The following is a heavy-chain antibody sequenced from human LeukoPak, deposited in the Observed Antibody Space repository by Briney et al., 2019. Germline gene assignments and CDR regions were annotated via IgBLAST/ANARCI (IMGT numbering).Heavy chain of an antibody. Sequence: PGGSLRLSCAASGFTFSSYGMHWVRQAPGKGLEWVAFIRYDGSNKYYADSVKGRFTISRDNSKNTLYLQMNSLRAEDTAVYYCAKDLHFDWATRSTLDYWGQGTLVTVSS. CDR3: AKDLHFDWATRSTLDY. J-gene: IGHJ4*02. CDR1: GFTFSSYG. D-gene: IGHD3-9*01. V-gene: IGHV3-30*02. CDR2: IRYDGSNK.